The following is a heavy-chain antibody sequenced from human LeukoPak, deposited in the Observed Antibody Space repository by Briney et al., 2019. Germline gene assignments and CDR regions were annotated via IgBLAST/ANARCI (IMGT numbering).Heavy chain of an antibody. CDR3: ARHYGVVELATNWFDP. Sequence: SETLSLTCTVSGGSISSSSYYWGWIRQPPGKGLEWIGSIYYSGSTYYNPSLKSRVTISVDTSKNQFSLKLSSVTAADTAVYYCARHYGVVELATNWFDPWGQGTLVTVSS. V-gene: IGHV4-39*01. CDR2: IYYSGST. J-gene: IGHJ5*02. CDR1: GGSISSSSYY. D-gene: IGHD5-24*01.